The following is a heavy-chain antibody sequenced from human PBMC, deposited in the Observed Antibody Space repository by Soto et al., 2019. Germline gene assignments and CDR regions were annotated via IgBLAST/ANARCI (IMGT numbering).Heavy chain of an antibody. J-gene: IGHJ6*02. CDR3: ARDSGSYHYGMDV. CDR2: INPSGGST. V-gene: IGHV1-46*01. CDR1: GYTFTSYY. Sequence: QVQLVQSGAEVKKPGASVKVSCKASGYTFTSYYMHWVRQAPGQGLEWTGIINPSGGSTSYAQKFQGRVTMTRDTSTSTVYMELSSLRSEDTAVYYCARDSGSYHYGMDVWGQGTTVTVSS. D-gene: IGHD1-26*01.